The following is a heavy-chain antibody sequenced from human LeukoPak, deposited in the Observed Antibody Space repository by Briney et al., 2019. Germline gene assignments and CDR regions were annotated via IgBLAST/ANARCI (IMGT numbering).Heavy chain of an antibody. CDR1: GSTFSSYW. CDR2: TNTDGSST. CDR3: YGANAEH. D-gene: IGHD4-23*01. J-gene: IGHJ1*01. V-gene: IGHV3-74*03. Sequence: PGGSLRLSCAASGSTFSSYWMHWVRQAPGKGLVWVSGTNTDGSSTMYADSVKGRFTIARDNAKNTLYLQMNSLRAEDTAVYYCYGANAEHWGQGTLVTASS.